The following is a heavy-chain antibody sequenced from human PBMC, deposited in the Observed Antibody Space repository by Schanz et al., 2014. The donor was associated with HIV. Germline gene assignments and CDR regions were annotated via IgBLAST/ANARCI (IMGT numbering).Heavy chain of an antibody. Sequence: EVQLLESGGGLEQPGGSLRLSCAASGFNFNNYAMTWVRQAPGKGLEWVSSISESGGRTYYADSVNGRFTISRDNSKNTLYLQMTILRIDDTAVYYCAKPEYDSRGNSQSHFDYWGQGTLVTVSS. J-gene: IGHJ4*02. CDR1: GFNFNNYA. V-gene: IGHV3-23*01. D-gene: IGHD3-22*01. CDR2: ISESGGRT. CDR3: AKPEYDSRGNSQSHFDY.